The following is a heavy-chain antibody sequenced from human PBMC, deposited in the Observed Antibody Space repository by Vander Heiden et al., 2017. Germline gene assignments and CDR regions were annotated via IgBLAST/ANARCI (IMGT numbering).Heavy chain of an antibody. V-gene: IGHV3-21*01. J-gene: IGHJ6*02. CDR1: GVSFSSYS. D-gene: IGHD6-6*01. Sequence: EVQPVESGGGLVKPGGSLRLSCAAYGVSFSSYSMNWVRQAPGKGLEWVSSISSASSYIYYADSVKGRLTISRDNAKNSLYLQLNSLRAEDTAVYYCAGLEGYSSYFAMDVWGQGTTVTVSS. CDR3: AGLEGYSSYFAMDV. CDR2: ISSASSYI.